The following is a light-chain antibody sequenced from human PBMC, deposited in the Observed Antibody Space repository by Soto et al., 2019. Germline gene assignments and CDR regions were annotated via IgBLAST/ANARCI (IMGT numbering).Light chain of an antibody. Sequence: ALTQPASVSGSPGQSITISCTGTRSDVGGYNYVSWYQQHPGKAPKLMIYDVSNRPSGVSNRFSGSKSGNTASLTISGLQAEDEADYYCSSYTSSSTPHVVFGGGTKLTVL. CDR1: RSDVGGYNY. V-gene: IGLV2-14*01. J-gene: IGLJ2*01. CDR3: SSYTSSSTPHVV. CDR2: DVS.